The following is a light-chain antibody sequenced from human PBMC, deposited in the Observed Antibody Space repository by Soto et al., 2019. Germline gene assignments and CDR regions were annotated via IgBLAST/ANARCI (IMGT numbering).Light chain of an antibody. CDR3: TSYAGGNIV. CDR2: EVN. Sequence: QSVLTQPPSASGSPGQSVTISCTGTSSDVGGYNYVSWYQQHPGKVPKLMVYEVNKRPSGVPDRFSGSKSGNTASLTVSGLQTEDEADYYCTSYAGGNIVFGTGTKLTVL. V-gene: IGLV2-8*01. J-gene: IGLJ1*01. CDR1: SSDVGGYNY.